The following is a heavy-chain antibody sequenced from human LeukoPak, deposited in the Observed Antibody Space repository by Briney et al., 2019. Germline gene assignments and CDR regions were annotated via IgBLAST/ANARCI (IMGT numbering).Heavy chain of an antibody. CDR1: GFTFDDYA. CDR3: AKDMGHLGYCSGGSCPYFDY. CDR2: ISWNSGSI. V-gene: IGHV3-9*01. Sequence: GGSLRLSCAASGFTFDDYAMHWVRQAPGKGLEWVSGISWNSGSIGYADSVKGRFTISRDNAKNSLYLQMNSLRAEDTALYYCAKDMGHLGYCSGGSCPYFDYWGQGTLVTVSS. D-gene: IGHD2-15*01. J-gene: IGHJ4*02.